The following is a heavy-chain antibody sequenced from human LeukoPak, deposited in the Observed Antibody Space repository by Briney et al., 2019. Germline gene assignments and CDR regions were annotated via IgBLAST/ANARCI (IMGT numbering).Heavy chain of an antibody. V-gene: IGHV3-9*03. CDR2: ISWNSGSI. CDR1: GFTFDDYA. Sequence: GGFLRLSCAASGFTFDDYAMHWVRQAPGKGLEWVSGISWNSGSIGYADSVKGRFTISRDNAKNSLYLQMNSLRAEDMALYYCAKDTSWYSSSSRGNAFDIWGQGTMVTVS. J-gene: IGHJ3*02. D-gene: IGHD6-6*01. CDR3: AKDTSWYSSSSRGNAFDI.